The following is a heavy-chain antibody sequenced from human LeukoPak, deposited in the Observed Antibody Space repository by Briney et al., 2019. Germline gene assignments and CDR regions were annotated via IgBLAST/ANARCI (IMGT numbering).Heavy chain of an antibody. D-gene: IGHD3-22*01. V-gene: IGHV3-49*04. CDR3: TRDPLYYYDSSGYYYGTVHYFDY. Sequence: GGSLRLSCTASGFTFGDYAMSWVRQAPGEGLEWVGFIRSKAYGGTTEYAASVKGRFTISRDDSKSIAYLQMNSLKTEDTAVYYCTRDPLYYYDSSGYYYGTVHYFDYWGQGTLVTVSS. J-gene: IGHJ4*02. CDR2: IRSKAYGGTT. CDR1: GFTFGDYA.